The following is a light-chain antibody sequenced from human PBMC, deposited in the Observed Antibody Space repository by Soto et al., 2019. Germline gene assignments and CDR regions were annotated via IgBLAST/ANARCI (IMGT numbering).Light chain of an antibody. Sequence: EVVMTQSPATLSVSPGATATLACRASRTVSVNVAWYQQKPGQAPRLLLFGASTRATGIPARFSGGGSGTEFTLTVSSLQSEDFAVYYCQQYSSWPPLAFGGGTKVEI. V-gene: IGKV3-15*01. CDR2: GAS. CDR3: QQYSSWPPLA. CDR1: RTVSVN. J-gene: IGKJ4*01.